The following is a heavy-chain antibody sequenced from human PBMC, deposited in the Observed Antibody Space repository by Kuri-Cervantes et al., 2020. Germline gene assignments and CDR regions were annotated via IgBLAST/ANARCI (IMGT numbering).Heavy chain of an antibody. CDR3: AKTRGRWLQLIPFDV. D-gene: IGHD5-24*01. CDR1: GYSISSGYY. J-gene: IGHJ3*01. V-gene: IGHV3-23*01. Sequence: GGSLRLSCAVSGYSISSGYYWGWIRQPPGKGLEWVSGISANGGTAFYADAVRGRFTISRDNSKNTLHLQMNSLRADDTAMYYCAKTRGRWLQLIPFDVWGHGTMVTVSS. CDR2: ISANGGTA.